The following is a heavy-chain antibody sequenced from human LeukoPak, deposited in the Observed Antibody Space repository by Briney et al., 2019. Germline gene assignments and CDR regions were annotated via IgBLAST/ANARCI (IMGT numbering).Heavy chain of an antibody. CDR1: GGSVSSGSYY. D-gene: IGHD6-13*01. J-gene: IGHJ4*02. Sequence: KASETLSLTCSVSGGSVSSGSYYWSWIRQPPGKGLEWIGYIYYSGSTNYNPSLKSRVTIAVDTSKNQFSLKPSSVTAADTAVYYCARGREYSSSWYALGYWGQGTLVTVSS. V-gene: IGHV4-61*01. CDR2: IYYSGST. CDR3: ARGREYSSSWYALGY.